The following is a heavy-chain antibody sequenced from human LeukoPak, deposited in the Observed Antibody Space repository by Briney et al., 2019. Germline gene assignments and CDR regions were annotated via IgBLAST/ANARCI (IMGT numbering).Heavy chain of an antibody. CDR3: ARGRITMVRGVISRLGYFDY. J-gene: IGHJ4*02. CDR1: GFTVSSNY. V-gene: IGHV3-66*01. CDR2: IYSGGST. Sequence: GGTLRLSCAASGFTVSSNYMSWVRQAPGKGLEWVSVIYSGGSTHYADSVKGRFTISRDNSKNTLYLQMGSLRAEDMAVYYCARGRITMVRGVISRLGYFDYWGQGTLVTVSS. D-gene: IGHD3-10*01.